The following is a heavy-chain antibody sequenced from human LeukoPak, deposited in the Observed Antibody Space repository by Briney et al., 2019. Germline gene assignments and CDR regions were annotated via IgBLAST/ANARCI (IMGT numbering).Heavy chain of an antibody. CDR3: ASSRTDDIVVVPVPYYYYMDV. CDR1: GYTLTELS. CDR2: FDPEDGET. Sequence: ASVKVSCKVSGYTLTELSMHWVRQAPGKGLEWMGGFDPEDGETIYAQKFQGRVTITADESTSTAYMELSSLRSEDTAVYYCASSRTDDIVVVPVPYYYYMDVWGKGTTVTVSS. D-gene: IGHD2-2*01. J-gene: IGHJ6*03. V-gene: IGHV1-24*01.